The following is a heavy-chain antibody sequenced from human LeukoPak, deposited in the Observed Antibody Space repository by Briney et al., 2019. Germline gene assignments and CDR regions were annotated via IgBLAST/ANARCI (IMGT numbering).Heavy chain of an antibody. J-gene: IGHJ6*03. CDR2: IYHSGST. CDR1: GGSFSGYY. Sequence: SETLSLTCAVYGGSFSGYYWSWIRQPPGKGLEWIGTIYHSGSTYSNPSLRSRVTISVDTSENQFSLKLSSVTAADTAVYYCARVGYYPDYYMDVWGKGTTVTVSS. CDR3: ARVGYYPDYYMDV. V-gene: IGHV4-34*01. D-gene: IGHD2-21*01.